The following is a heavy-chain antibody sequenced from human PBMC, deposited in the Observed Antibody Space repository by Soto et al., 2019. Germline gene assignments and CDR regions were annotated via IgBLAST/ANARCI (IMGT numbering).Heavy chain of an antibody. Sequence: SETLSLTCTVSGGSISGYYWSWIRQPPGKGLEWIGYMYNTGSTVYNPSFKSRVTISVDTSKNQFSLRLNSVTAADTAVYYCARDLWGYCGTDCYPLDVWGQGTTVTVSS. CDR3: ARDLWGYCGTDCYPLDV. J-gene: IGHJ6*02. D-gene: IGHD2-21*02. V-gene: IGHV4-59*01. CDR2: MYNTGST. CDR1: GGSISGYY.